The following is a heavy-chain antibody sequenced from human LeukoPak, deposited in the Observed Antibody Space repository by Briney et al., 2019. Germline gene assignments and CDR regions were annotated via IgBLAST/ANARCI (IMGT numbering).Heavy chain of an antibody. J-gene: IGHJ3*02. CDR2: ISYDGSNK. CDR3: ARGQYYDFWSGYGSDAFDI. CDR1: GFTFSSYA. V-gene: IGHV3-30*04. Sequence: GGSLRPSCAASGFTFSSYAMHWVRQAPGKGLEWVAVISYDGSNKYYADSVKGRFTISRDNSKNTLYLQMNSLRAEDTAVYYCARGQYYDFWSGYGSDAFDIWGQGTMVTVSS. D-gene: IGHD3-3*01.